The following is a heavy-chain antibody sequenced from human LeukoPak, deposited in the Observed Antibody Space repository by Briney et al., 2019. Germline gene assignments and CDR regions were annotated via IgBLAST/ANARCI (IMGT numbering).Heavy chain of an antibody. D-gene: IGHD3-10*01. CDR3: ARDNTMVRGVIDY. CDR1: GGPLISGDYY. CDR2: IYYSGST. V-gene: IGHV4-30-4*08. Sequence: PSETLSLTCTVSGGPLISGDYYWSWIRQPPVKGLERPGYIYYSGSTYFYPYLHHRVTISLDTSMNQVSLTLSSLTAPDMAVYYCARDNTMVRGVIDYWGQGTLVSVSS. J-gene: IGHJ4*02.